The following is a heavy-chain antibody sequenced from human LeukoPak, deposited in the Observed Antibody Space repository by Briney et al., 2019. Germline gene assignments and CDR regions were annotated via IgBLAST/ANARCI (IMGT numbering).Heavy chain of an antibody. CDR3: AKGAVMIDHDAFDI. CDR1: GFTFSSYA. J-gene: IGHJ3*02. CDR2: ISYDGSNK. Sequence: PGGSLRLSCAASGFTFSSYAMHWVRQAPGKGLEWVAVISYDGSNKYYADSVKGRFTISRDNSKNTLYLQMNSLRAEDTAVYYCAKGAVMIDHDAFDIWGQGTMVIVSS. D-gene: IGHD3-22*01. V-gene: IGHV3-30*04.